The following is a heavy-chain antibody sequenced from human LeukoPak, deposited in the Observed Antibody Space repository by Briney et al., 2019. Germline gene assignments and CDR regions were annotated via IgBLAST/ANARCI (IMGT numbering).Heavy chain of an antibody. J-gene: IGHJ4*02. CDR2: IKHDGGDK. CDR1: GFTFSNYW. CDR3: ARGGNYDILTGYIFDY. D-gene: IGHD3-9*01. V-gene: IGHV3-7*03. Sequence: GGSLRLSCAASGFTFSNYWMSWVRQAPGKGLEWVANIKHDGGDKHYVDSVKGRFTIARDSAKNPLNLQMNSLRAEDTAVYYCARGGNYDILTGYIFDYWGQGTLVTVSS.